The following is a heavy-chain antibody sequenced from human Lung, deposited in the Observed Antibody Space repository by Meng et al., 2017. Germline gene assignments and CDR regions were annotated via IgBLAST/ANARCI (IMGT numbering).Heavy chain of an antibody. CDR2: LIAVFDKT. Sequence: QVQLVQSGAEVKKPGSSVKVACKTSGGSFSTHTFSWVRQAPGKGLEWMGGLIAVFDKTKAAPRFQDRVTFTADESTSTAYMELSSLTFDDTAVYFCARGRRNEPLFDYWGQGTLVTVLL. CDR1: GGSFSTHT. V-gene: IGHV1-69*13. D-gene: IGHD1-14*01. J-gene: IGHJ4*02. CDR3: ARGRRNEPLFDY.